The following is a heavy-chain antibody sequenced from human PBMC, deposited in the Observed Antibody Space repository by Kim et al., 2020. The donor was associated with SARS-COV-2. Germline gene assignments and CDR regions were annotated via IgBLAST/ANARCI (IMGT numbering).Heavy chain of an antibody. CDR2: IRSAGTGI. D-gene: IGHD3-3*01. CDR1: GITLSDYW. Sequence: GGSLRLSCAISGITLSDYWIHWVRQAPGKGLVWVSRIRSAGTGITYADSVKGRFTISRDSANNTLYLQINNVRAEDTAVYYCASDTVFYGLDVWGQGTTVTVSS. CDR3: ASDTVFYGLDV. J-gene: IGHJ6*02. V-gene: IGHV3-74*01.